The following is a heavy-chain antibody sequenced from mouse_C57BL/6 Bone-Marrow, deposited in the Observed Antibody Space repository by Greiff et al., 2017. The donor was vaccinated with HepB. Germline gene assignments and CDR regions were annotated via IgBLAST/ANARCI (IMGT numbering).Heavy chain of an antibody. J-gene: IGHJ4*01. CDR2: IYPGSGST. CDR3: ARPLHYYGSSPYYAMDY. D-gene: IGHD1-1*01. CDR1: GYTFTSYW. Sequence: QVQLKQPGAELVKPGASVKMSCKASGYTFTSYWITWVKQRPGQGLEWIGDIYPGSGSTNYNEKFKSKATLTVDTSSSTAYMQLSSLTSEDSAVYYCARPLHYYGSSPYYAMDYWGQGTSVTVSS. V-gene: IGHV1-55*01.